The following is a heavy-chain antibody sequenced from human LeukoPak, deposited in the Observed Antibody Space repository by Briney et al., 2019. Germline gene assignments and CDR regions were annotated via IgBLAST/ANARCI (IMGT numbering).Heavy chain of an antibody. CDR1: GGSFSGYY. J-gene: IGHJ4*02. CDR3: ATQGDGGRAFGH. D-gene: IGHD4-23*01. CDR2: IYYSGSTYST. Sequence: PSETLSLTCAVYGGSFSGYYWSWIRQPPGKGLEWIGTIYYSGSTYSTYSNPSLKSRVTIFVDTSKNLFSLKLTSVTAADTAVYYCATQGDGGRAFGHWGQGTLVTVSS. V-gene: IGHV4-34*01.